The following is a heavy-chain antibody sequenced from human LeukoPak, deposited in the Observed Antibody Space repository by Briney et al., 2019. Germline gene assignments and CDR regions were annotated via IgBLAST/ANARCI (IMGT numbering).Heavy chain of an antibody. CDR3: VKGKWEDNHYYYGLDV. J-gene: IGHJ6*02. CDR2: ISYDSFNE. D-gene: IGHD1-26*01. Sequence: GGSLRLSCAASGFTFSSYGMHWVRQTPGKGLEWLAAISYDSFNEDYRDSVKGRLTISRDNSKNTVDLQMDSLRPEDTAVYFCVKGKWEDNHYYYGLDVWGQGTTVSVAS. CDR1: GFTFSSYG. V-gene: IGHV3-30*18.